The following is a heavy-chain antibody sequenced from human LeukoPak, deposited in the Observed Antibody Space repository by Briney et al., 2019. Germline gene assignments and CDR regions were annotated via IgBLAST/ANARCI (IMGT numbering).Heavy chain of an antibody. Sequence: KASETLSLTCTVSGGTISSYYWSWIRQPAGKGLEWLGRICISGNTDYNPSLKSRLTISVDASKSQFSLKLSSVTAADTAVYYCARRKSIAAAGPRRWFDPWGQGTLVTVSS. V-gene: IGHV4-4*07. CDR2: ICISGNT. D-gene: IGHD6-13*01. CDR3: ARRKSIAAAGPRRWFDP. CDR1: GGTISSYY. J-gene: IGHJ5*02.